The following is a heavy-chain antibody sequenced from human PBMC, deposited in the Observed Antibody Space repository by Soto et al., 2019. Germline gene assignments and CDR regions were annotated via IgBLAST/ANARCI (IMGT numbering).Heavy chain of an antibody. CDR3: ARRWARWVVAATPFDY. D-gene: IGHD2-15*01. V-gene: IGHV4-34*01. J-gene: IGHJ4*02. CDR1: GGSFSGYY. Sequence: LPETLPLTCAVYGGSFSGYYWSWIRQPPGKGLEWIGEFNHSGSTNYNPSLKSRVTISVDTSKNQFSLKLSSVTAADTAVYYCARRWARWVVAATPFDYWGQGTMVTVSS. CDR2: FNHSGST.